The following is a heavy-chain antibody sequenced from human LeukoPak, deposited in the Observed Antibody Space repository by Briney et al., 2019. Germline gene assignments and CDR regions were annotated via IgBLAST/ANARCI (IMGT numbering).Heavy chain of an antibody. CDR2: ITWNGGST. D-gene: IGHD2/OR15-2a*01. CDR3: VRQNSLDY. J-gene: IGHJ4*02. V-gene: IGHV3-20*04. Sequence: GGSLRHTRADTVFTSVEFVIYEVGQPPGKGLEWVAGITWNGGSTGYADSVKGRFTISRDNAKNSLYPQMNSLRAEDTAWYYCVRQNSLDYWGQGTLVTVSS. CDR1: VFTSVEFV.